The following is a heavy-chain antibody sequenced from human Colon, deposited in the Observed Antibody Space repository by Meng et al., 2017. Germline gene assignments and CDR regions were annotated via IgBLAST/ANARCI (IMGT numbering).Heavy chain of an antibody. CDR3: AKYDRPPYCFEY. V-gene: IGHV4-59*01. CDR1: GGSISRNY. CDR2: TYYTGST. J-gene: IGHJ4*02. Sequence: QVNLQESGSGLVKPSETLSLTCTVSGGSISRNYWSWIRQSTGRGLEWIAHTYYTGSTNYNPSFKSRPNISVDTSKNQFSLTLASVTAADTAVYYCAKYDRPPYCFEYWGQGTLVTVSS. D-gene: IGHD2-15*01.